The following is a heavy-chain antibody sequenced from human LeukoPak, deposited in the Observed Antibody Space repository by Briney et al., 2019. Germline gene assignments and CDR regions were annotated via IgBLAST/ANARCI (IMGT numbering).Heavy chain of an antibody. CDR3: AKDWGYSGYDENDAFDI. Sequence: PGGSLRLSCAASGFTFSSYGMHWVRQAPAKGLEWVAFIRYDGSNKYYADSVKGRFTISRDNSKNTLYLQMNSLRAEDTAVYYCAKDWGYSGYDENDAFDIWGQGTMVTVSS. J-gene: IGHJ3*02. V-gene: IGHV3-30*02. CDR2: IRYDGSNK. D-gene: IGHD5-12*01. CDR1: GFTFSSYG.